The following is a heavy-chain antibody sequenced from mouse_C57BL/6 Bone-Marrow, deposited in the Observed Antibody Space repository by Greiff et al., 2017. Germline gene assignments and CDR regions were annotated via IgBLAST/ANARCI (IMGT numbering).Heavy chain of an antibody. CDR1: GFNIKDYY. CDR2: IDPENGDT. Sequence: EVQLQQSGAELVKPGASVKLSCTASGFNIKDYYMHWVKQRPEPGLEWIGWIDPENGDTEYAPKFQGKATITADTSSNTAYLQLSSLTSEDTAVYYGTTDGYGPYYFDYWGQGTTLTVSS. D-gene: IGHD1-2*01. J-gene: IGHJ2*01. V-gene: IGHV14-4*01. CDR3: TTDGYGPYYFDY.